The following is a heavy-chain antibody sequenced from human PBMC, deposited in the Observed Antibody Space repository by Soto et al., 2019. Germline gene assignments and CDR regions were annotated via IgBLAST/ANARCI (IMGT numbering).Heavy chain of an antibody. V-gene: IGHV3-74*01. Sequence: EVQLVESGGGLVQPGGSLRLSCAASGFTFSFYWMHWVRQAPGKGLVWVSRIRGDGSSTSYADSLKGRFTISRDNAKNTVYVQMNSLRVEDTAVYYCARGVSRGWDYYFDYWGQGTLVTVSS. CDR1: GFTFSFYW. CDR3: ARGVSRGWDYYFDY. J-gene: IGHJ4*02. CDR2: IRGDGSST. D-gene: IGHD6-19*01.